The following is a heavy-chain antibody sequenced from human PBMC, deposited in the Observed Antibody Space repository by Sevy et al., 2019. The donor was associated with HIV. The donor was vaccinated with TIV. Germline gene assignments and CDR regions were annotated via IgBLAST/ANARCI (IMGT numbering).Heavy chain of an antibody. D-gene: IGHD6-25*01. CDR1: GYSFPTYW. Sequence: GESLKISCKTSGYSFPTYWSGWVRQMPGKGLEWMGIIYPGDSDTRYSPSFQGQVTISADKSISTAYLQWSRLQASDTAMFYCARGSPLSDRAHFDYWGQGTLVTVSS. J-gene: IGHJ4*02. V-gene: IGHV5-51*01. CDR2: IYPGDSDT. CDR3: ARGSPLSDRAHFDY.